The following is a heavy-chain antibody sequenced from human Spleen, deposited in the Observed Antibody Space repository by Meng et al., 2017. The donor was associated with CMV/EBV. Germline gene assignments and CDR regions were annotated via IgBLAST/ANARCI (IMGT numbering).Heavy chain of an antibody. V-gene: IGHV4-59*01. J-gene: IGHJ6*02. D-gene: IGHD6-13*01. Sequence: SETLSLTCTVSRDSISSYYWSWIRQPPGKGLEWIGYIYYSGSTNYNPSLKSRVTISVDTSKNQFSLKLSSVTAADTAVYYCARDSGSSSSWYFSGPDYYYGMDVWGQGTTVTVSS. CDR1: RDSISSYY. CDR3: ARDSGSSSSWYFSGPDYYYGMDV. CDR2: IYYSGST.